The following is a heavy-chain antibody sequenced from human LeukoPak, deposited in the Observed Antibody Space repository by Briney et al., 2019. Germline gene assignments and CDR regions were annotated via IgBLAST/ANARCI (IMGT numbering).Heavy chain of an antibody. Sequence: GGSLRLSCAASGFSFSSYAMSWVRQAPGKGLEWVSATTGSGGSTYYADSVKGRLTISRDNSKNTLYLQMNSLRAEDTAIYYCAKSNNDYGDYAVSPYFDYWGQGTLVTVSS. D-gene: IGHD4-17*01. CDR2: TTGSGGST. CDR1: GFSFSSYA. V-gene: IGHV3-23*01. CDR3: AKSNNDYGDYAVSPYFDY. J-gene: IGHJ4*02.